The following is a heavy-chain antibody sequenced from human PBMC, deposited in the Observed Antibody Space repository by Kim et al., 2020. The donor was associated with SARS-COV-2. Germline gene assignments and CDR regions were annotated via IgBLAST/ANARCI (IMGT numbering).Heavy chain of an antibody. CDR3: ARYSGSPPI. D-gene: IGHD1-26*01. V-gene: IGHV3-74*03. CDR2: INSDGSRI. Sequence: GGSLRLSCAGSGFTLSSFGMHWVRQAPGKGLVWVSRINSDGSRITYADSVKGRFTISRDNAKNTLYLQMNSLRAEDSAVYYCARYSGSPPIWGQGTLVTV. J-gene: IGHJ3*01. CDR1: GFTLSSFG.